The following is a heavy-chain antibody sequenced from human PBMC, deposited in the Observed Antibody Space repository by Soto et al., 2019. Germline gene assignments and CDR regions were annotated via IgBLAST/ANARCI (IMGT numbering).Heavy chain of an antibody. CDR1: GGTFSSYA. CDR3: ARVRDITGTAAGWFDP. CDR2: IIPIFGTA. Sequence: SVKVSCKASGGTFSSYAISWVRQAPGQGLEWMGGIIPIFGTANYAQKFQGRVTITADESTSTAYMELSSLRSEDTAVYYCARVRDITGTAAGWFDPWGQGTLVTVSS. V-gene: IGHV1-69*13. D-gene: IGHD1-20*01. J-gene: IGHJ5*02.